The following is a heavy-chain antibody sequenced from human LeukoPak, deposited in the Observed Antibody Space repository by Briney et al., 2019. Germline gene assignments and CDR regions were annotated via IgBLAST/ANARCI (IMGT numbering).Heavy chain of an antibody. D-gene: IGHD1-26*01. J-gene: IGHJ6*02. CDR3: ARGMREVGATYYYYYGMDV. CDR2: IIPILGIA. CDR1: GGTFSSYA. V-gene: IGHV1-69*04. Sequence: SVNDSCKASGGTFSSYAISWVRQAPGHGLECLGRIIPILGIANYAQKFQGRVTITADKSTSTAYMELSSLRSEDTAVYYCARGMREVGATYYYYYGMDVWGQGTTVTVSS.